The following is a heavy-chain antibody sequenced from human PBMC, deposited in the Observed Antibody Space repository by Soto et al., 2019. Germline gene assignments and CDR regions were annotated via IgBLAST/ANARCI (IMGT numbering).Heavy chain of an antibody. D-gene: IGHD7-27*01. V-gene: IGHV2-5*02. J-gene: IGHJ4*02. CDR2: IYWDDDK. CDR1: GFSLSTSGVG. Sequence: QITLKESGPTLVKPTQPLTLTCTFSGFSLSTSGVGVGWIRQPPGKALEWLALIYWDDDKRYSPSLKSRLTIPTDTSKNQVVLTMTNMDPVDTATYYCAHTELGTKLDYWGQGTLVTVSS. CDR3: AHTELGTKLDY.